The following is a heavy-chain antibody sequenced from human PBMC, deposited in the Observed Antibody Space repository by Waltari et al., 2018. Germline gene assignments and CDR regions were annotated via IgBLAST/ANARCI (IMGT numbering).Heavy chain of an antibody. V-gene: IGHV1-69*01. Sequence: QVQLVQSGAEVKKPGSSVKVSCKASGGTFSSYAISWVRQAPGQGLEWMGGIIPIFGTANYPQKFQGRVTITADESTSTAYMELSSLRSEDTAVYYCARPRGYSYAGYDAFDIWGQGTMVTVSS. CDR1: GGTFSSYA. CDR2: IIPIFGTA. J-gene: IGHJ3*02. D-gene: IGHD5-18*01. CDR3: ARPRGYSYAGYDAFDI.